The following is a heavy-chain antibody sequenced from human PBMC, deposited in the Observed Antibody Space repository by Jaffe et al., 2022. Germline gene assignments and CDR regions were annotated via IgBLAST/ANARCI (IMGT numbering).Heavy chain of an antibody. D-gene: IGHD5-12*01. CDR2: ISSSSSTI. CDR3: ARDVSGYDYYYYYYMDV. J-gene: IGHJ6*03. CDR1: GFTFSSYS. V-gene: IGHV3-48*01. Sequence: EVQLVESGGGLVQPGGSLRLSCAASGFTFSSYSMNWVRQAPGKGLEWVSYISSSSSTIYYADSVKGRFTISRDNAKNSLYLQMNSLRAEDTAVYYCARDVSGYDYYYYYYMDVWGKGTTVTVSS.